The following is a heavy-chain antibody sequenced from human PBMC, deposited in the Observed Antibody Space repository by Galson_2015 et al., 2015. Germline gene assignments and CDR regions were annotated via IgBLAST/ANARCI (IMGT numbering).Heavy chain of an antibody. V-gene: IGHV3-53*01. CDR3: AKVGQWLDFDY. J-gene: IGHJ4*02. D-gene: IGHD6-19*01. CDR2: IYSGGST. Sequence: SLRLSCAASGFTVSSNYMSWVRQAPGKGLEWVSFIYSGGSTYYADSVKGRFTISRDNSKNTLYLQMNSLRAEDTAAYYCAKVGQWLDFDYWGQGTLVTVSS. CDR1: GFTVSSNY.